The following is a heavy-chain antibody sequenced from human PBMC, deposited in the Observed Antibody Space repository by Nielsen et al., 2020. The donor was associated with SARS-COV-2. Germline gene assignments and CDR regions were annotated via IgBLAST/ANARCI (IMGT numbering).Heavy chain of an antibody. V-gene: IGHV3-30-3*01. D-gene: IGHD5-12*01. Sequence: GESLKISCAASGFTFRKYGMHWVRQAPGKGLEWVAAILDDGSNAYFGHSVKGRFTVSRDNSKNTLYLQMTDLRTEDTAVYFCARDARGYYGFDFVFDYWGQGSLVTVSA. CDR2: ILDDGSNA. J-gene: IGHJ4*02. CDR3: ARDARGYYGFDFVFDY. CDR1: GFTFRKYG.